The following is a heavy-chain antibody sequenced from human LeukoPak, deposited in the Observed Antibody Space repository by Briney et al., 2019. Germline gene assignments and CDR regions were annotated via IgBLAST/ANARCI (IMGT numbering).Heavy chain of an antibody. CDR2: IYSGGST. V-gene: IGHV3-53*01. CDR3: ARMSGWTGYFQH. D-gene: IGHD6-19*01. Sequence: GSLRLSCAASGFTVSSNYMSWVRQAPGKGLEWVSVIYSGGSTYYADSVKGRFTISRDNSKNSLYLQMNSLRAEDTAVYYCARMSGWTGYFQHWGQGTLVTVSS. J-gene: IGHJ1*01. CDR1: GFTVSSNY.